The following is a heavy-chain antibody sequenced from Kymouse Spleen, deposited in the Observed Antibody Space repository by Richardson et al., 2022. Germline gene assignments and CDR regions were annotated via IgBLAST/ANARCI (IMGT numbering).Heavy chain of an antibody. D-gene: IGHD3-10*01. CDR3: ARGDYYGSGSYYKSWFDP. CDR1: GGSISSSSYY. J-gene: IGHJ5*02. CDR2: IYYSGST. V-gene: IGHV4-39*01. Sequence: QLQLQESGPGLVKPSETLSLTCTVSGGSISSSSYYWGWIRQPPGKGLEWIGSIYYSGSTYYNPSLKSRVTISVDTSKNQFSLKLSSVTAADTAVYYCARGDYYGSGSYYKSWFDPWGQGTLVTVSS.